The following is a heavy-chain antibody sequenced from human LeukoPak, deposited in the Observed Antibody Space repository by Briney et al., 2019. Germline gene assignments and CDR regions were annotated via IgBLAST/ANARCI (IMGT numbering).Heavy chain of an antibody. Sequence: GGSLRLSCAASGFNLDDYDMSWVRQVPGKGLEWVSDINWNGDSTSYGDFVKGRFTISRDNAKNSLYLQMNSLRAEDTALYYCAREVATTDYYYYLDVWGKGTTVTVSS. V-gene: IGHV3-20*04. CDR2: INWNGDST. J-gene: IGHJ6*03. CDR1: GFNLDDYD. CDR3: AREVATTDYYYYLDV. D-gene: IGHD5-12*01.